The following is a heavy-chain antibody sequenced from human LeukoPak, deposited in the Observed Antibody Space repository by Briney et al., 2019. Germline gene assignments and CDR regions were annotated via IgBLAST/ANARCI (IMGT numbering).Heavy chain of an antibody. CDR1: GYIFSGYY. D-gene: IGHD4-17*01. V-gene: IGHV1-2*02. CDR2: INPKSGGT. J-gene: IGHJ3*02. CDR3: ARGRTTTEHDAFDI. Sequence: ASVKVSCKASGYIFSGYYMHWVRQAPGQGLEWMGWINPKSGGTNSAQKFQGRVTMYRDTSISTAYLELGRLRSDDTAVYYCARGRTTTEHDAFDIWGQGTMVTVSS.